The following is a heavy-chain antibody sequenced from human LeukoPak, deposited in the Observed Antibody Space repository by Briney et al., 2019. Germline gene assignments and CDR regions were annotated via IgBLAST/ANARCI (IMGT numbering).Heavy chain of an antibody. CDR2: INQDGSEK. D-gene: IGHD6-25*01. CDR1: GFTFSSYW. V-gene: IGHV3-7*01. Sequence: GGCLRLSCAASGFTFSSYWMSWVRQAPGKGLEWVANINQDGSEKYYVDSVKGRFTISRDNAKKSLYLQMNSLRAEDTAVYYCARDGSPFDSWGQGTLVTVSS. J-gene: IGHJ4*02. CDR3: ARDGSPFDS.